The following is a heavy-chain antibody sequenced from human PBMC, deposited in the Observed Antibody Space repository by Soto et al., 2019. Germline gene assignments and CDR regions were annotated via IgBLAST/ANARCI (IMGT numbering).Heavy chain of an antibody. CDR2: TYYRSRWYN. CDR3: AGTTSHQWYYMDV. V-gene: IGHV6-1*01. Sequence: QVQLQESGPGLVKPSQTLSLTCAISGDSVSSNSAVWNWIRLSPSRGLEWLARTYYRSRWYNDYAVSVRSRITVNPDTSKNQFSLQLTSVTPEDTAVYYCAGTTSHQWYYMDVWGKGTTVTVSS. CDR1: GDSVSSNSAV. D-gene: IGHD1-7*01. J-gene: IGHJ6*03.